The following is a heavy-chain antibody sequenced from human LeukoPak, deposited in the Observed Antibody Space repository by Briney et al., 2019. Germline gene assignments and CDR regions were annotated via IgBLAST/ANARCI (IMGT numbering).Heavy chain of an antibody. Sequence: PGESLKISCKGSGYRFTSYWIGWVRQMPGKGLEWMGIIYPSDSDTGYSPSFQGQVSISADKSISTAYLQWSSLKASDTAMYYCARKDSTRYYMDVWGKGTTVTVSS. CDR3: ARKDSTRYYMDV. CDR2: IYPSDSDT. D-gene: IGHD2-15*01. J-gene: IGHJ6*03. V-gene: IGHV5-51*01. CDR1: GYRFTSYW.